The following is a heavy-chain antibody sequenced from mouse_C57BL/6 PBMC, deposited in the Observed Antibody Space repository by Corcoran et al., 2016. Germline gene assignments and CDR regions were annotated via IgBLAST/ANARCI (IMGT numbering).Heavy chain of an antibody. J-gene: IGHJ4*01. CDR1: GYSITSSYY. V-gene: IGHV3-6*01. CDR3: ARNSYYYYTMDY. CDR2: ISYDGSN. D-gene: IGHD1-1*01. Sequence: DVQLQESGPGLVITSQSLSLTCSLTGYSITSSYYWNWIRQFPGNKLEWMGYISYDGSNNYNPSLKNRISITRDTSKNQFFLKLNSVTTEDTATYYCARNSYYYYTMDYWGQGTSVTVS.